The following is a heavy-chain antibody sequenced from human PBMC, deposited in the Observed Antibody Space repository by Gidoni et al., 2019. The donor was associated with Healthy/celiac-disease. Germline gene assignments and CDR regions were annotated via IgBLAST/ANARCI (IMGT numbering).Heavy chain of an antibody. V-gene: IGHV1-8*01. CDR1: GYTFPSYA. Sequence: QGQLVQAGAEVKKPGASVTVACKASGYTFPSYAINCVRQATGQGLEWMGWMNPTSGNTGYAQKFQGRVTMPRNTSISTAYMELSSLRSEDTAVYYCARSNLSPDYWGQGTLVTVSS. J-gene: IGHJ4*02. D-gene: IGHD1-7*01. CDR3: ARSNLSPDY. CDR2: MNPTSGNT.